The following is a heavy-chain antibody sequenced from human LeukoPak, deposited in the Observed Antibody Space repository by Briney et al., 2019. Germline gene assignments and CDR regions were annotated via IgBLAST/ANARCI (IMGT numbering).Heavy chain of an antibody. Sequence: PGGSLRLSCAASGFTFSSYGMHWVRQAPGKGLEWVAFIRYDGSNKYYADSVKGRFTISRDNSKNTLYLQMNSLRAEDTAVYYCAKVPDSYYYYYMDVWGKGTTVTVSS. CDR3: AKVPDSYYYYYMDV. V-gene: IGHV3-30*02. CDR1: GFTFSSYG. CDR2: IRYDGSNK. J-gene: IGHJ6*03.